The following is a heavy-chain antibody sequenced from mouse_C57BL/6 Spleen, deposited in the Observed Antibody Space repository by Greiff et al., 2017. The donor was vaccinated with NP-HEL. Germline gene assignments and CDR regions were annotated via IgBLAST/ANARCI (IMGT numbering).Heavy chain of an antibody. Sequence: EVKLMESGPGLVKPSQSLSLTCSVTGYSITSGYYWNWIRQFPGNKLEWMGYISYDGSNNYNPSLKNRISITRDTSKNQFFLKLNSVTTEDTATYYCAREGGYGYDGAYYFDYWGQGTTLTVSS. CDR1: GYSITSGYY. V-gene: IGHV3-6*01. CDR2: ISYDGSN. CDR3: AREGGYGYDGAYYFDY. J-gene: IGHJ2*01. D-gene: IGHD2-2*01.